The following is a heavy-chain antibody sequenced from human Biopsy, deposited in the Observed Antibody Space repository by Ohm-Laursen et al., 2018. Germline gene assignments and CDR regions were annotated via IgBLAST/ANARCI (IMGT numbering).Heavy chain of an antibody. CDR1: GFNFNHYA. CDR2: ISWHSGSR. CDR3: AKDVRVKVQLDGMDV. V-gene: IGHV3-9*01. Sequence: SLRLSCAASGFNFNHYAMRWVRQVPGKGLEWVSSISWHSGSRGYAGSVKGRFTISRDNAKKLLYLQMNSLRAEDTALYYCAKDVRVKVQLDGMDVWGQGTTVTVSS. J-gene: IGHJ6*02. D-gene: IGHD1-1*01.